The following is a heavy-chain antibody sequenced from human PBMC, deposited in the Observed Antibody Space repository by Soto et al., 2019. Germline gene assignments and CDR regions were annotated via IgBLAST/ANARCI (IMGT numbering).Heavy chain of an antibody. CDR1: GFTFSSYG. D-gene: IGHD2-15*01. CDR2: ISYDGSNK. V-gene: IGHV3-30*03. CDR3: FPPPGAWSDYFDY. Sequence: GGSLRLSCAASGFTFSSYGMHWVRQAPGKGLEWVAVISYDGSNKYYADSVKGRFTISRDNSKNTLYLQMNSLRAEGTAVYYCFPPPGAWSDYFDYGGQGTLVTVSS. J-gene: IGHJ4*02.